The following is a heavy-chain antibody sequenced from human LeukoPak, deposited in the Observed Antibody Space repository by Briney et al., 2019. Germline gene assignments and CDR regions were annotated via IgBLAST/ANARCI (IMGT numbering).Heavy chain of an antibody. CDR3: VSFYETY. CDR2: INSDGSWT. CDR1: GNYW. V-gene: IGHV3-74*01. D-gene: IGHD2/OR15-2a*01. Sequence: GGSLRLSCAASGNYWMHWVRQVPGKGLVWVSRINSDGSWTSYADSVKGRFTISKDNAKCTVYLQMNSLRAEDTAVYYCVSFYETYWGRGTLVTVSS. J-gene: IGHJ4*02.